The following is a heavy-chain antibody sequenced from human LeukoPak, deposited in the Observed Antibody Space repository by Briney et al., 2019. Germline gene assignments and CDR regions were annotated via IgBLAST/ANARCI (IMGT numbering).Heavy chain of an antibody. CDR2: INWNGGST. J-gene: IGHJ3*02. CDR1: GFTFDDYG. Sequence: GSLRLSCAASGFTFDDYGMSWVRQAPGKGLEWVSGINWNGGSTGYADSVKGRFTISRDNAKNSLYLQMNSLRAEDTAVYYCARDRGYDNAFDIWGQGTMVTVSS. V-gene: IGHV3-20*04. D-gene: IGHD5-12*01. CDR3: ARDRGYDNAFDI.